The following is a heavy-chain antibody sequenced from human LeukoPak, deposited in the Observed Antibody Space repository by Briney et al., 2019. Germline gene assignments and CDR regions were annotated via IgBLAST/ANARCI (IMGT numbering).Heavy chain of an antibody. J-gene: IGHJ6*02. CDR2: IWYDGSNK. Sequence: GGSLRPSCAASGFTFSSYGMHWVRQAPGKGLEWVAVIWYDGSNKYYADSVKGRFTISRDNSKSTLYLQMNSLRAEDTAVYYCARITKEGYCSSTSCYYYYGMDVWGQGTTVTVSS. V-gene: IGHV3-33*01. CDR1: GFTFSSYG. CDR3: ARITKEGYCSSTSCYYYYGMDV. D-gene: IGHD2-2*01.